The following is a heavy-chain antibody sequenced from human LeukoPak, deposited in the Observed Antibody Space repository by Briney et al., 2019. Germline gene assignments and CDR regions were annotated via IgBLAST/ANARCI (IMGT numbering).Heavy chain of an antibody. V-gene: IGHV1-8*03. CDR2: MNPNSGNT. CDR1: GYTFTSYD. D-gene: IGHD6-19*01. Sequence: ASVKVSCKASGYTFTSYDINWVRQATGQGLEWMGWMNPNSGNTGYAQKFQGRVTITRNTSISTAYMELSSLRSEDTAVYYCARGQYSSGWYGGNWFDPWGQGTLVTVSS. J-gene: IGHJ5*02. CDR3: ARGQYSSGWYGGNWFDP.